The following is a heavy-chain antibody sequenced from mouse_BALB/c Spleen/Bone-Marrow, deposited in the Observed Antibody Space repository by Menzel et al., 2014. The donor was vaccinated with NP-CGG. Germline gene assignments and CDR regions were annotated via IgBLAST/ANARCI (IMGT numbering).Heavy chain of an antibody. J-gene: IGHJ2*01. CDR3: ARAHDDYVLFDY. Sequence: QVQLKESGPGLVAPSQSLSITCTVSGFSLTTYGVHWVRPPPGKGLEWLGVIWAGGSTNYNSALMSRLSISKDNSKSQVFLKMNSLQTDDTAMYYCARAHDDYVLFDYWGQGTTLTVSS. V-gene: IGHV2-9*02. CDR1: GFSLTTYG. CDR2: IWAGGST. D-gene: IGHD2-4*01.